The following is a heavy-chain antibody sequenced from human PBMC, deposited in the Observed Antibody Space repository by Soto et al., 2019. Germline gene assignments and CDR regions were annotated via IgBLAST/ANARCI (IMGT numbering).Heavy chain of an antibody. Sequence: QVQLVQSGAEVKKPGASVKVSCKASGYTFTSYAMHWVRQAPGQRSEWMGWINAGNGNTKYSQKFQGRVTIIRDTSASTADMELSSLRSEDTAVYYCARDSTGGVVVYWGQGNLVTVSS. CDR2: INAGNGNT. CDR3: ARDSTGGVVVY. J-gene: IGHJ4*02. V-gene: IGHV1-3*01. CDR1: GYTFTSYA. D-gene: IGHD3-16*01.